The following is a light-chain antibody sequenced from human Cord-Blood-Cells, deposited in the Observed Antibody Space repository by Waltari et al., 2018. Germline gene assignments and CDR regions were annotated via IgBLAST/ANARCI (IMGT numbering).Light chain of an antibody. J-gene: IGLJ2*01. CDR1: NIGSKS. CDR3: QVWDSSSDHPV. V-gene: IGLV3-21*04. CDR2: YDS. Sequence: SYVLTLPPSVSVAPGKTARITRGGNNIGSKSVHWYQQKPGQAPVLVIYYDSDRPSGIPERFSGSNSGNTATLTISRVEAGDEADYYCQVWDSSSDHPVFGGGTKLTVL.